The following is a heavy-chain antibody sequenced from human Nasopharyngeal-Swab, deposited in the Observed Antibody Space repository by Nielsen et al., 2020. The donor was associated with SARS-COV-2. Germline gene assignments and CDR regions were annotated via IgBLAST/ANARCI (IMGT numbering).Heavy chain of an antibody. D-gene: IGHD3-22*01. CDR2: ISAYNGNT. CDR3: AREPNYYDSSGHTRWGFDY. Sequence: ASVKVSCKASGYTFTNYGISWVRQALGQGLEWMGWISAYNGNTNYAQKLQGRVTMTTDTSTSTAYMELRSLRSDDTAVYYCAREPNYYDSSGHTRWGFDYWGQGTLVTVSS. V-gene: IGHV1-18*01. CDR1: GYTFTNYG. J-gene: IGHJ4*02.